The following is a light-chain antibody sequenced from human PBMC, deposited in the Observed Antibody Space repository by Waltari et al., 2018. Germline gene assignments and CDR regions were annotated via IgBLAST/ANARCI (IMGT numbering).Light chain of an antibody. Sequence: EIVMTQSPATLSVSPGERATLSCRAGQSVGSDLAWYQHKPGQAPRLLIYGASTRATGIPARCSGSESGTEFTLTISSLQSEDFGVFYCQQYNHWPLTFGGGTKVEIK. V-gene: IGKV3-15*01. CDR2: GAS. CDR1: QSVGSD. J-gene: IGKJ4*01. CDR3: QQYNHWPLT.